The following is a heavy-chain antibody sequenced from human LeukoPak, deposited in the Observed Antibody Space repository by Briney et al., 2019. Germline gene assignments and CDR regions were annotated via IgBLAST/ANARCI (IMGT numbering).Heavy chain of an antibody. CDR1: GGSVSSGSYY. CDR2: IYNSGST. CDR3: ARGNYYDRVGWFDP. D-gene: IGHD3-22*01. J-gene: IGHJ5*02. Sequence: SETLSLTCTVSGGSVSSGSYYWSWIRQPPGRGLEWIGYIYNSGSTNYNPSLKSRVTISVDTSKNQFSLKLSSVTAADTAVYYCARGNYYDRVGWFDPWGQGTLVTVSS. V-gene: IGHV4-61*01.